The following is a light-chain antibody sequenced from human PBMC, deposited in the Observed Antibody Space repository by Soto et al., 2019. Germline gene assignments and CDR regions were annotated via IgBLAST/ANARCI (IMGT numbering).Light chain of an antibody. V-gene: IGKV3-15*01. CDR3: QHYDNWPPGGT. Sequence: ERVMTQSPATLSLSPGGRATLPCRASQSVSRNLAWYQQKPGQAPRLLIYDASTRATGVPARFSGSGSGTEFTLTISSLQSEDFAVYYCQHYDNWPPGGTFGQGTKVEI. CDR2: DAS. J-gene: IGKJ1*01. CDR1: QSVSRN.